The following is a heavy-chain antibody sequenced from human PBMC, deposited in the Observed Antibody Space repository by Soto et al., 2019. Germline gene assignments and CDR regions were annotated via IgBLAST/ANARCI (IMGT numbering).Heavy chain of an antibody. J-gene: IGHJ5*02. V-gene: IGHV3-11*01. D-gene: IGHD1-1*01. CDR3: ARRLTGRTTGDWFDP. CDR2: ISSGGAVS. CDR1: GFVFSDYY. Sequence: VQLVESGGGLVKPGGSLRLSCAASGFVFSDYYMTWIRQAPGKALEWVSDISSGGAVSNFADSVRGRFTISRDNTNNPLYLQMNNLRAEDTAIYYCARRLTGRTTGDWFDPWGQGTLVTVSS.